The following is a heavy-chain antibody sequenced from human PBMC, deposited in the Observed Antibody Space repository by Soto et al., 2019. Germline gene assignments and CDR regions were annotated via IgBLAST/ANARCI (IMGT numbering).Heavy chain of an antibody. J-gene: IGHJ4*02. Sequence: QLQLQESGPGLVKPSETLSLTCTVSGDSIRGSSYYWAWIRQPPGQELEWIGTVYYSGTTYYHPSLKSRVTLSVDPSKNQFSLRLNSVTATDTGTYFCVRHGGTTPFDFWGQGIQVAVSS. D-gene: IGHD1-7*01. CDR1: GDSIRGSSYY. V-gene: IGHV4-39*01. CDR3: VRHGGTTPFDF. CDR2: VYYSGTT.